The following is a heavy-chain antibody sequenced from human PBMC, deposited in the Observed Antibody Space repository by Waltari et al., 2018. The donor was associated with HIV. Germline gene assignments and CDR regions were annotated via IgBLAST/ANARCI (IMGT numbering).Heavy chain of an antibody. CDR3: ARGGGYSSSYYFDY. J-gene: IGHJ4*02. Sequence: QVQLVESGGGVVQPGRSLRLSCAAHGFTFRTYSLHWVRQAPGKGLEWVAVISYDGSNKYYADSVKGRFTISRDNSKNTLYLQMNSLRAEDTAVYYCARGGGYSSSYYFDYWGQGTLVTVSS. CDR2: ISYDGSNK. V-gene: IGHV3-30-3*01. D-gene: IGHD5-12*01. CDR1: GFTFRTYS.